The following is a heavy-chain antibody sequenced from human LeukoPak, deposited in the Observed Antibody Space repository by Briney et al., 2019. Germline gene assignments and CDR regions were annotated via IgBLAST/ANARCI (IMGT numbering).Heavy chain of an antibody. CDR2: MNPNSGNT. J-gene: IGHJ4*02. D-gene: IGHD5-18*01. CDR1: GYTFTSYY. V-gene: IGHV1-8*01. Sequence: ASVKVSCKASGYTFTSYYINWVRQATGQGLEWMGWMNPNSGNTGYAQKFQGRVTMTRNTSISTAYMELSSLRSEDTAVYYCARGVGYSLTYYFDYWGQGTLVTVSS. CDR3: ARGVGYSLTYYFDY.